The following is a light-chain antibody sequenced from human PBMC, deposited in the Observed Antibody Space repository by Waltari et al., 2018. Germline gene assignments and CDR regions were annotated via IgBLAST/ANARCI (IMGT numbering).Light chain of an antibody. J-gene: IGLJ7*01. V-gene: IGLV5-39*01. CDR3: AIWHSSAVF. CDR1: GGINVNRNS. Sequence: QPVLTQPTSLSASPGTSARLSCTLSGGINVNRNSIFWYQQKPGSPPRYLLYYFSDSSRHQAFGVPSRFSGSKNSSANVGFLLISGPQSEDEADYYCAIWHSSAVFFGGGTRLTV. CDR2: YFSDSSR.